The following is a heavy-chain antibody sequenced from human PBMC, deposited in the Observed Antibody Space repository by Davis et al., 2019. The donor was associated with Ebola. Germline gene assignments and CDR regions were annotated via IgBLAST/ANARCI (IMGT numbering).Heavy chain of an antibody. D-gene: IGHD3-10*01. J-gene: IGHJ6*02. CDR3: ARAHNYGSYYYYGMDV. Sequence: AASVKVSCKASGYTFTSYYMHWVRQAPGQGLEWMGIINPSGGSTSYAQKFQGRVTMTTDTSTSTAYMELSSLRSEDTAVYYCARAHNYGSYYYYGMDVWGQGTTVTVSS. V-gene: IGHV1-46*01. CDR2: INPSGGST. CDR1: GYTFTSYY.